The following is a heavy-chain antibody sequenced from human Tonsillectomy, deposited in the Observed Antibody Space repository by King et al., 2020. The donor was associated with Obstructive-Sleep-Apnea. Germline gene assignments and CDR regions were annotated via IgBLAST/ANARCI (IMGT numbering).Heavy chain of an antibody. CDR1: GGSISSYY. Sequence: QLQESGPGLVKPSETLSLTCTVSGGSISSYYWSWVRPPPGKGLEWIGYIYYSGSTNYNPSLKSRVTISVDTSKNQFSLKLSSVTAADTAVYYCARGYYYDSSGYPFDYWGQGTLVTVSS. J-gene: IGHJ4*02. CDR2: IYYSGST. V-gene: IGHV4-59*01. CDR3: ARGYYYDSSGYPFDY. D-gene: IGHD3-22*01.